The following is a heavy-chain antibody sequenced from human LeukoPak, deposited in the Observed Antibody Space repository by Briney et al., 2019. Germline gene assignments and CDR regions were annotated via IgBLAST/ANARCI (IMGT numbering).Heavy chain of an antibody. V-gene: IGHV3-13*01. Sequence: GGSLRLSCAASGFTFSSYEMHWVRQGTGKGLEWVSAIGVAGDSYYPGSVKGRFTISRENAKNSMYLQMNSPRVGDTAVYYCAREGEAGTGAYDIWGQGTMVTVSS. CDR2: IGVAGDS. CDR3: AREGEAGTGAYDI. J-gene: IGHJ3*02. D-gene: IGHD6-19*01. CDR1: GFTFSSYE.